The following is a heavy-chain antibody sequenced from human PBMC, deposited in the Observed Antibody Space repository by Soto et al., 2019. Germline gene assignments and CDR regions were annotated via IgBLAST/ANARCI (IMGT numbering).Heavy chain of an antibody. Sequence: EVQLVESGGGLVQPGGSLRLSCAASGFTFSSFWMTWVRQAPGKGLEWVANIKQDGSEKYYVDSVKGRFTISRDNAKNSLYLQVNSLIAEDTAVYYCARGYGNYVLMFHWGQGTLVTVSS. CDR1: GFTFSSFW. CDR3: ARGYGNYVLMFH. CDR2: IKQDGSEK. D-gene: IGHD4-17*01. J-gene: IGHJ4*02. V-gene: IGHV3-7*01.